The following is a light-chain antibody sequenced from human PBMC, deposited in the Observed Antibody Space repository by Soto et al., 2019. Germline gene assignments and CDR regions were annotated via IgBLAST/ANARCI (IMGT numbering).Light chain of an antibody. V-gene: IGLV1-40*01. CDR1: SSNIGAGHD. CDR3: QSYDSSLSGSEV. CDR2: GNG. J-gene: IGLJ1*01. Sequence: QSVLTQPPSVSGAPGQRVTISCTGSSSNIGAGHDVHWYQQLPGTAPKLLIYGNGNRPSGVPERFSGSKSGTSASLAITGLQAEGEADYYCQSYDSSLSGSEVFGTGTKLTVL.